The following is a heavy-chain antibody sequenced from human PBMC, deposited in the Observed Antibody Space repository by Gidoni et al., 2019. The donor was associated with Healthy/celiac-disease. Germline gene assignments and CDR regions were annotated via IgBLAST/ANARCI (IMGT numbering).Heavy chain of an antibody. CDR2: INPNSGGT. Sequence: QVQLVQSGAEVKKPGASVKVSCKASGYPFTGYYMHWVRQAPGPGLEWMGWINPNSGGTNYAQKFQGRVTTARDTSISTAYMELVRLRSDDTAVYYCARDRRGLWFGELGLFDPWGQGTLVTVSS. V-gene: IGHV1-2*02. CDR1: GYPFTGYY. CDR3: ARDRRGLWFGELGLFDP. J-gene: IGHJ5*02. D-gene: IGHD3-10*01.